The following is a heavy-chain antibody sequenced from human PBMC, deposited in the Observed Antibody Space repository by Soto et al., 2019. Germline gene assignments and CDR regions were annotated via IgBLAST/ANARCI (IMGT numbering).Heavy chain of an antibody. CDR1: GFSFRSYA. CDR3: ARRLVTTISYFGMDV. J-gene: IGHJ6*02. Sequence: QVQLVESGGGVVQPGRSLRLSCAASGFSFRSYAMHWVRQTPGKGLEWVALISYDGVKKDYAVSVKGRFTISRDNSKNPLYLEMSSLRPEDTAVYYCARRLVTTISYFGMDVWGQGTTVSVSS. CDR2: ISYDGVKK. D-gene: IGHD5-12*01. V-gene: IGHV3-30*04.